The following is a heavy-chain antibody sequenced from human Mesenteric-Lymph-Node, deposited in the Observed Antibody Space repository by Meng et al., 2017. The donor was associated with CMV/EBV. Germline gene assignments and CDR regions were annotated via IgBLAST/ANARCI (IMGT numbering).Heavy chain of an antibody. CDR1: GSISSGGYY. CDR3: ARAYSSSWYGYWYFDL. CDR2: IYYSVGA. Sequence: GSISSGGYYWSWIRQHPGKSLEWIGYIYYSVGAYYNPSLKSRVTISVDTSKNQFSLKLSSVTAADTAVYYCARAYSSSWYGYWYFDLWGRGTLVTVSS. D-gene: IGHD6-13*01. J-gene: IGHJ2*01. V-gene: IGHV4-31*02.